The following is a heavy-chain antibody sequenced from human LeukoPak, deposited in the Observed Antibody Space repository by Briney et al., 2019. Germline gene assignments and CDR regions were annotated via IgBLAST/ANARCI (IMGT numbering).Heavy chain of an antibody. V-gene: IGHV3-48*02. J-gene: IGHJ4*02. CDR2: IASSTI. Sequence: PGGSLRLSCAASGFTFSTYSMNWVRQAPGEGLEWVSYIASSTIYYADSVKGRFTISRDNAKNSLYPQMNSLRDEDTAAYYCARGPAAAIDYWGQGTLVTVSS. CDR3: ARGPAAAIDY. CDR1: GFTFSTYS. D-gene: IGHD2-2*01.